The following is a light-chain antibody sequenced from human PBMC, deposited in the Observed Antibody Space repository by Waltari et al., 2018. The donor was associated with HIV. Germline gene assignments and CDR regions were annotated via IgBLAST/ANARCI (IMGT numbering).Light chain of an antibody. J-gene: IGLJ1*01. CDR1: SSNIGTNY. Sequence: QSVLTQPPSASATPGQRVTISCSGSSSNIGTNYVFWYQQLPGTAPQLLIFRDNERPSGVPDRFAGSRSGTSASLVISGLRSEDEAEDYCAAWDDSLDGFYVFGSGTRVTVL. CDR2: RDN. V-gene: IGLV1-47*01. CDR3: AAWDDSLDGFYV.